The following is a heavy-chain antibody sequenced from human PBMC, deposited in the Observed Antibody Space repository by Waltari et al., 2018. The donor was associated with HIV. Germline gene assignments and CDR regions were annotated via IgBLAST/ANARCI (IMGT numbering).Heavy chain of an antibody. CDR2: IYYSGST. CDR3: ARQRYSYNYFDY. V-gene: IGHV4-39*01. J-gene: IGHJ4*02. D-gene: IGHD5-18*01. Sequence: QLQLQESGPGLVKPSETLPLTCTVSGCSIRSSSYYRGGIRQPPGKGLEWIGRIYYSGSTYYNPSLKSRVTISVDTSKNQFSLKLSSVTAADTAVYYCARQRYSYNYFDYWGQGTLVTVPS. CDR1: GCSIRSSSYY.